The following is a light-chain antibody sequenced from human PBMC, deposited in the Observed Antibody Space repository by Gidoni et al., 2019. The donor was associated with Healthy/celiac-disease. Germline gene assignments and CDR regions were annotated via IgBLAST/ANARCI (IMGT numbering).Light chain of an antibody. V-gene: IGKV1-9*01. Sequence: DIQLTPSPSFLSASVGDRVTITCRASQGISSYLAWYQQKPGKAPKLLIYAASTLQRGVPSRFSGSGSGTEFTLTISSLQPEDFATYYCQQLNSYPLTFXGXTKVEIK. CDR2: AAS. J-gene: IGKJ4*01. CDR3: QQLNSYPLT. CDR1: QGISSY.